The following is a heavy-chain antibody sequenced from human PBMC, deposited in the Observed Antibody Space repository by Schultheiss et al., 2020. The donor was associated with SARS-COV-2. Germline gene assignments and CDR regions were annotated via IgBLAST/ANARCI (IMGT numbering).Heavy chain of an antibody. J-gene: IGHJ4*02. V-gene: IGHV4-39*07. CDR1: GGSISSSSYY. CDR3: ARGHTTWSY. Sequence: TLSLTCTVSGGSISSSSYYWGWIRQPPGKGLEWIGSIYYSGSTYYNPSLKSRVTISVDTSKNQFSLKLSSVTAADTAVYYCARGHTTWSYWGQGTLVTVSS. D-gene: IGHD1-1*01. CDR2: IYYSGST.